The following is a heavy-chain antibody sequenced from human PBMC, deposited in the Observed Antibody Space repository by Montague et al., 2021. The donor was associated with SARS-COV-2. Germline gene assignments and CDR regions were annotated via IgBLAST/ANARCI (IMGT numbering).Heavy chain of an antibody. J-gene: IGHJ4*02. V-gene: IGHV4-59*01. Sequence: SETLSLTCTVSGGSMSNYHWVWIRQPPGKGLEWIGYVSYRGSTNXNLSLKSRVTISLDTSKNRFSLRVTSVTAADTAVYYCARDVRYYYDQWGQGILVTVSS. CDR1: GGSMSNYH. CDR2: VSYRGST. D-gene: IGHD3-10*01. CDR3: ARDVRYYYDQ.